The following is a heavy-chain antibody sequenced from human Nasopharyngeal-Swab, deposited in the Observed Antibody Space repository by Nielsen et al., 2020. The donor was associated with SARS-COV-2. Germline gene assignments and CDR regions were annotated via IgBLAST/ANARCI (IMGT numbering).Heavy chain of an antibody. D-gene: IGHD3-10*01. CDR2: IKEDGSEK. CDR3: AKDMGNYYGSTRMDV. CDR1: GFTLGNYW. Sequence: GESLKISCAASGFTLGNYWMSWVRQAPGKRLEWVANIKEDGSEKDYVDSVKGRFTISRDNAKNTLYLQMNSLRPEDTALYYCAKDMGNYYGSTRMDVWGQGTTVTVSS. V-gene: IGHV3-7*03. J-gene: IGHJ6*02.